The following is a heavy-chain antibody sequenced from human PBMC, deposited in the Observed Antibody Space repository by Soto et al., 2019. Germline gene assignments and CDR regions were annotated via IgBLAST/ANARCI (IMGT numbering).Heavy chain of an antibody. CDR3: ARGHSGLSGGYWIDT. J-gene: IGHJ5*02. V-gene: IGHV4-31*03. Sequence: SETLSLTCTVSGGSISSGGYYWSWIRQHPGKGLEWIGYIYYSGSTYYNPSLKSRVTISVDTSKNQFSLKLSSVTAADTAVYYCARGHSGLSGGYWIDTWGPGTLVTVSS. CDR1: GGSISSGGYY. CDR2: IYYSGST. D-gene: IGHD2-15*01.